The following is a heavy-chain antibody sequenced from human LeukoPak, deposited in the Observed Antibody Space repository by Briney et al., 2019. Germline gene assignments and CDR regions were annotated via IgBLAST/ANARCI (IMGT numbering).Heavy chain of an antibody. CDR3: ARNRYYYGSGSYGVPNWFDP. J-gene: IGHJ5*02. D-gene: IGHD3-10*01. V-gene: IGHV4-34*01. Sequence: SETLSLTCAVYGGSFSGYYWSWIRQPPGKGLEWIGSIYHSGSTYYNPSLKSRVTISVDTSKNQFSLKLSSVTAADTAVYYCARNRYYYGSGSYGVPNWFDPWGQGTLVTVSS. CDR1: GGSFSGYY. CDR2: IYHSGST.